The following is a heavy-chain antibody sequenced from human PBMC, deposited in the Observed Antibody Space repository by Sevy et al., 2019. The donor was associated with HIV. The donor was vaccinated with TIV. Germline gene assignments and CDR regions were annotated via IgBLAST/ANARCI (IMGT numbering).Heavy chain of an antibody. Sequence: GGSLRLSCAASGFTFSSYWMHWVRQAPGKGLVWVSRMNRDGSRINYADSVKGRFTISRDNAKNTLYLQMNSLRAEDTAVYYCARERVSGTYYFDYWGQRILVTVSS. J-gene: IGHJ4*02. CDR1: GFTFSSYW. CDR3: ARERVSGTYYFDY. CDR2: MNRDGSRI. D-gene: IGHD1-26*01. V-gene: IGHV3-74*01.